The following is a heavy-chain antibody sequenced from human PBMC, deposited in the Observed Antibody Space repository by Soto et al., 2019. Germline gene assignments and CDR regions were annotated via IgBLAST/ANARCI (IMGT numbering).Heavy chain of an antibody. D-gene: IGHD2-2*03. J-gene: IGHJ3*02. CDR3: AKDLGYCSSTSCYVSAFDI. V-gene: IGHV3-23*01. CDR2: ISGSGGST. CDR1: GLTFSSYA. Sequence: EVQLLESGGGLVQPGGSLRLSCAASGLTFSSYAMSWVRQAPGKGLEWVSAISGSGGSTYYADSVKGRFTISRDNSKNTLYLQMNSLRAEDTAVYYCAKDLGYCSSTSCYVSAFDIWGQGTMVTVSS.